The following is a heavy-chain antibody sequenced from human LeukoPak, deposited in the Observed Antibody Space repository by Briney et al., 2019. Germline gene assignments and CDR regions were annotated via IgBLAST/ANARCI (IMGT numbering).Heavy chain of an antibody. D-gene: IGHD6-13*01. CDR3: ARAAAAGRHAPPVGY. Sequence: ASVKVSCKASGYTFTSYYMHWVRQAPGQGLEWMGIINPSGGSTSYAQKFQGRVTMTRDTSTSTVYMELTSLRSEDTAVYYCARAAAAGRHAPPVGYWGQGTPVIVSS. V-gene: IGHV1-46*01. CDR2: INPSGGST. CDR1: GYTFTSYY. J-gene: IGHJ4*02.